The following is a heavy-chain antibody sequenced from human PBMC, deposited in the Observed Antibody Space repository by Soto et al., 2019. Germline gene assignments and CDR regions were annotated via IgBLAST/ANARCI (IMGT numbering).Heavy chain of an antibody. D-gene: IGHD3-3*01. V-gene: IGHV1-69*06. J-gene: IGHJ5*02. Sequence: ASVKVSCKASGCTFSSYAISWVRQAPGQGLEWMGGIIPIFGTANYAQKFQGRVTITADKSTSTAYMELSSLRSEDTAVYYCARASDPNDFWSGYYGVSSWFDPWGQGTLVTVSS. CDR2: IIPIFGTA. CDR3: ARASDPNDFWSGYYGVSSWFDP. CDR1: GCTFSSYA.